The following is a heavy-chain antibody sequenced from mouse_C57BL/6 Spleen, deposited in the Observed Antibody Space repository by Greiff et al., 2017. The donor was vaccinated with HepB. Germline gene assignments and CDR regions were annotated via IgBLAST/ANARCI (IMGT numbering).Heavy chain of an antibody. CDR3: AIEGYDGYYWYFDV. CDR2: IHPSDSDT. CDR1: GYTFTSYW. D-gene: IGHD2-3*01. Sequence: QVQLKQPGAELVKPGASVKVSCKASGYTFTSYWMHWVKQRPGQGLEWIGRIHPSDSDTNYNQKFKGKATLTVDKSSSTAYMQLSSLTSEDSAVYYCAIEGYDGYYWYFDVWGTGTTVTVSS. J-gene: IGHJ1*03. V-gene: IGHV1-74*01.